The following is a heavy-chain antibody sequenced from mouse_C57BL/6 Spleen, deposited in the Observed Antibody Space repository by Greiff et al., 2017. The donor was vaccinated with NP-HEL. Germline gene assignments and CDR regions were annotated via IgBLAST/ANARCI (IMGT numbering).Heavy chain of an antibody. CDR1: GYSFTGYY. V-gene: IGHV1-42*01. D-gene: IGHD3-2*02. CDR3: ARQGSSGLAWFAY. Sequence: EVQLQQSGPELVKPGASVKISCKASGYSFTGYYMNWVKQSPEKSLEWIGEINPSTGGTTYNQKFKAKATLTVDKSSSTAYMQLKSLTSEDSAVYDCARQGSSGLAWFAYWGQGTLVTVSA. J-gene: IGHJ3*01. CDR2: INPSTGGT.